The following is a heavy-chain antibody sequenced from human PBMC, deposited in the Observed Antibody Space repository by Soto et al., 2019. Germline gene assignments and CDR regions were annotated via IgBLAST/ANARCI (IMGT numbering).Heavy chain of an antibody. CDR2: ISNSGRST. J-gene: IGHJ4*02. V-gene: IGHV3-23*01. CDR3: AKDALAYYDFWS. Sequence: GESLKISCAASGLTFSSYAMSWVRQAPGKGLEWVSHISNSGRSTKYADSVKGRFTISRDNSKNTLYLQMNSLRAEDTAIYYCAKDALAYYDFWSWGQGTLVTVSS. D-gene: IGHD3-3*01. CDR1: GLTFSSYA.